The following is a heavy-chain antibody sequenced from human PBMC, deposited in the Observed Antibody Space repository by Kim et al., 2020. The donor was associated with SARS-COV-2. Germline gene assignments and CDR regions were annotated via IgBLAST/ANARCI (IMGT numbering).Heavy chain of an antibody. J-gene: IGHJ4*02. CDR3: ARYSGWMSGFDY. D-gene: IGHD6-19*01. CDR1: GGSISSYY. Sequence: SETLSLTCTVSGGSISSYYWSWIRQPPGKGLEWIGYIYYSGSTNYNPSLKSRVTISVDTSKNQFSLNLSSVTAADTAVYYCARYSGWMSGFDYWGQGTLVTVSS. CDR2: IYYSGST. V-gene: IGHV4-59*08.